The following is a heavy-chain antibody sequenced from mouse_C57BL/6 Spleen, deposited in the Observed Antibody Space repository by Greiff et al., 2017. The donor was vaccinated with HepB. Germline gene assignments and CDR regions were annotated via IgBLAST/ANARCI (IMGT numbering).Heavy chain of an antibody. V-gene: IGHV1-19*01. CDR3: ARGGNWDDYYAMDY. CDR1: GYTFTDYY. D-gene: IGHD4-1*01. CDR2: INPYNGGT. Sequence: VQLQQSGPVLVKPGASVKMSCKASGYTFTDYYMNWVKQSHGKSLEWIGVINPYNGGTSYNQKFKGKATLTVDKSSSTAYMELNSLTSEDSAVYYCARGGNWDDYYAMDYWGQGTSVTVSS. J-gene: IGHJ4*01.